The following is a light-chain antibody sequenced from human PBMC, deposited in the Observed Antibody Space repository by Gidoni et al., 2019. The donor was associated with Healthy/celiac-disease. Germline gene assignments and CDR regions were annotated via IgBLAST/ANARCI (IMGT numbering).Light chain of an antibody. J-gene: IGKJ1*01. CDR2: GAS. Sequence: ERGGTQTSGTLSLSPGERDTLSCRARQSVSSSYLAWYQQKHGQAPRRLIYGASSRATGIPDRFSGSGSGTDFTLTISRLEPEDFAVYYCQQYGSSPRTFGQGTKVEIK. CDR1: QSVSSSY. V-gene: IGKV3-20*01. CDR3: QQYGSSPRT.